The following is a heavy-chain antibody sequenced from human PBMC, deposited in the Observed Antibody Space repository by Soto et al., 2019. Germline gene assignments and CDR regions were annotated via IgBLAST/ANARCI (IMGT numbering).Heavy chain of an antibody. CDR1: GGTFSSYA. V-gene: IGHV1-69*13. Sequence: GASVKVSCKASGGTFSSYAIIWVRQAPGQGLEWMGGIIPIFGTANYAQKFQGRVTITADESTSTAYMELSSLRSEDTAVYYCARSMRNYYYYYGMDVWGQGTTVTVSS. CDR3: ARSMRNYYYYYGMDV. J-gene: IGHJ6*02. CDR2: IIPIFGTA.